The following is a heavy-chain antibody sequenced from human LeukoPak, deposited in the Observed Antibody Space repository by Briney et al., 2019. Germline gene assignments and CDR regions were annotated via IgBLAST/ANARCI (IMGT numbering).Heavy chain of an antibody. J-gene: IGHJ4*02. V-gene: IGHV4-30-2*01. CDR3: ARGAGAGYNLQPFDY. Sequence: SETLSLTCAVSGGSISSGGYSWSWIRQPPGKGLEWIGYIYHSETTYYNPSLKSRVSISVDTSKNQFSLKLSSVTAADTAVYYCARGAGAGYNLQPFDYWGQGTQVTVSS. D-gene: IGHD5-24*01. CDR1: GGSISSGGYS. CDR2: IYHSETT.